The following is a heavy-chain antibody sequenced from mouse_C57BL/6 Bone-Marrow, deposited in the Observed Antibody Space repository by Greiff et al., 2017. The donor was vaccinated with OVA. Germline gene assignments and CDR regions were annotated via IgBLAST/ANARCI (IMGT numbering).Heavy chain of an antibody. Sequence: QVQLQQSGAELVRPGASVKLSCKASGYTFTSYGISWVKQRTGQGLEWIGEIHPRSGNTYYNEKFKGKATLTADKSSSTAYMELRSLTSEDSSVECCARVYYGTHYWGQGTSVTVSS. D-gene: IGHD2-1*01. CDR1: GYTFTSYG. V-gene: IGHV1-81*01. J-gene: IGHJ4*01. CDR2: IHPRSGNT. CDR3: ARVYYGTHY.